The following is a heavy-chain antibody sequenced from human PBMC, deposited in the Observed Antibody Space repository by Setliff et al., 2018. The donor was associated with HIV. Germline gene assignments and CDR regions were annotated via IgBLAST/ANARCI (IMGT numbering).Heavy chain of an antibody. CDR3: ATDWGLWFGRHSYLQN. D-gene: IGHD3-10*01. V-gene: IGHV4-34*01. CDR1: GGSFSGYC. CDR2: ITNSGST. Sequence: PSETLSLTCAVYGGSFSGYCWNWIRQSPGKGLEWIGEITNSGSTNYNPSLKSRVTISIDTSKNQFSLRVNSVTAADTAVYYCATDWGLWFGRHSYLQNWGQGTLVTVSS. J-gene: IGHJ1*01.